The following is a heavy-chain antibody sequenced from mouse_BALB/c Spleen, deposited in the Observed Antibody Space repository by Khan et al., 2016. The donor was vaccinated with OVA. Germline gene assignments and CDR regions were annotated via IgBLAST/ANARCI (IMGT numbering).Heavy chain of an antibody. CDR1: GYTFTSYW. J-gene: IGHJ3*01. CDR2: IYPGNSDT. Sequence: EVQLQQSGTVLARPGTSVKMSCKASGYTFTSYWMHWVKQRPGQGLEWIGAIYPGNSDTSYNQKFKGKANLTAVTSTSTAYMELSSLTNEDSAVCYCTRFGYLFAYWGQGTLVTVSA. V-gene: IGHV1-5*01. D-gene: IGHD2-2*01. CDR3: TRFGYLFAY.